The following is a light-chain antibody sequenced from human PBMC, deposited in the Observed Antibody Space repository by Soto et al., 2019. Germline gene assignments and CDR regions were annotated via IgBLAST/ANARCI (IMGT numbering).Light chain of an antibody. J-gene: IGKJ5*01. V-gene: IGKV3-11*01. CDR2: DAS. Sequence: EIVLTQSPVTLSLSPGERAPLSCRASQSVSNQLAWYQQKPGQAPRLLIYDASRRVTGIPPRFSGSGSGTDFTLTLSSLEPEDFAVYYCQQRARSSTVGQGTRLEIK. CDR3: QQRARSST. CDR1: QSVSNQ.